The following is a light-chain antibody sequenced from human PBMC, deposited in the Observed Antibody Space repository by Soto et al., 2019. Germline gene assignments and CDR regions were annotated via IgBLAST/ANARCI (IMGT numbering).Light chain of an antibody. CDR3: MQALQTPLT. CDR1: QSLLNSNGNNY. J-gene: IGKJ4*01. V-gene: IGKV2-28*01. Sequence: DIVMTQSPLSLPVTPGEPASISCRSSQSLLNSNGNNYLDWYLQKPGQSPQLLIYLGSNRAPGVSDRFTGSGSGTDFTLKISRVEADDVGVYYCMQALQTPLTFGGGTKVEIK. CDR2: LGS.